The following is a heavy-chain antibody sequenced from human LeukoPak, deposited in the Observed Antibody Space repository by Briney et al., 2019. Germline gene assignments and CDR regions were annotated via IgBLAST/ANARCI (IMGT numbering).Heavy chain of an antibody. Sequence: SETLSLTCTVSGGSISSYYWSWIRRPPGKGLEWIGYIYYSGSTNYNPSLKSRVTISVDTSKNQFSLKLSSVTAADTAVYYCARQFAGDDAFDIWGQGTMVTVSS. V-gene: IGHV4-59*08. D-gene: IGHD6-13*01. CDR3: ARQFAGDDAFDI. J-gene: IGHJ3*02. CDR1: GGSISSYY. CDR2: IYYSGST.